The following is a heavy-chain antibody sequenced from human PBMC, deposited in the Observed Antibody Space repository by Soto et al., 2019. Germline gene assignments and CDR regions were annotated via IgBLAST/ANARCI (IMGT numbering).Heavy chain of an antibody. CDR2: INAGNGNT. J-gene: IGHJ6*02. CDR3: ARGIGYCSGGSCYVYYYYGMDV. D-gene: IGHD2-15*01. V-gene: IGHV1-3*01. Sequence: ASVKVSCKASGYTFTSYAMHWVRQAPGQRLEWMGWINAGNGNTKYSQKFQGRVTITRDTSASTAYMELSSLRSEDTAVYYCARGIGYCSGGSCYVYYYYGMDVWGQGTTVTVSS. CDR1: GYTFTSYA.